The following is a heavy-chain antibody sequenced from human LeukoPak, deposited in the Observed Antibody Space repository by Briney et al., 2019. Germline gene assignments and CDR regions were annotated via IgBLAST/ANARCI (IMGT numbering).Heavy chain of an antibody. D-gene: IGHD6-13*01. CDR1: GFSFSSFS. CDR2: ISGGSSFT. V-gene: IGHV3-21*01. J-gene: IGHJ6*03. CDR3: ARDRWYSSSWYVGGYYYYMDV. Sequence: GGSLRLSCAASGFSFSSFSMNWVRQAPGKGLEWVSYISGGSSFTYYVDSVKGRFTISRDNAKNSLYLQMNSLRAEDTAVYYCARDRWYSSSWYVGGYYYYMDVWGKGTTVTISS.